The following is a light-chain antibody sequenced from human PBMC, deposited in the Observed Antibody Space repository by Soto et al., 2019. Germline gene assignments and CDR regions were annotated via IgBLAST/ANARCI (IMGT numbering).Light chain of an antibody. CDR1: QSISSY. CDR3: QQSYTTPWT. Sequence: DIQMSQSPSSLSASVGDRVSITCRASQSISSYLNWYQQRPGKAPHLLIYAASSLQSGVPSRFSGSGSGTDFTLTISSLQPEDFESYYCQQSYTTPWTLGQGTKADI. V-gene: IGKV1-39*01. CDR2: AAS. J-gene: IGKJ1*01.